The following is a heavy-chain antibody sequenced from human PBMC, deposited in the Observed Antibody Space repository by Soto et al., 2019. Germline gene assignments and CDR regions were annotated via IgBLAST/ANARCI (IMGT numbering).Heavy chain of an antibody. CDR3: ARGPLRSCSGGSCYSIYYYYYGMDV. Sequence: SVKVSCKASEGTFSSYAISWVRQAPGQGLEWMGGIIPIFGTANYAQKFQGRVTITADESTSTAYMELSSLRSEDTAVYCCARGPLRSCSGGSCYSIYYYYYGMDVWGQGTTVTVSS. CDR2: IIPIFGTA. D-gene: IGHD2-15*01. V-gene: IGHV1-69*13. J-gene: IGHJ6*02. CDR1: EGTFSSYA.